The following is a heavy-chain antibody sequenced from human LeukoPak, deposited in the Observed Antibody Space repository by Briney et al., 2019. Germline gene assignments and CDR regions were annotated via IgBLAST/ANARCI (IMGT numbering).Heavy chain of an antibody. CDR3: ARGARVAGPYPYYYYYYMDV. CDR2: INPSGGST. J-gene: IGHJ6*03. CDR1: GYTFTSYY. V-gene: IGHV1-46*01. Sequence: ASVKVSCKASGYTFTSYYMHWVRQAPGQGLEWMGIINPSGGSTSYAQKFQGRVTITADKSTSTAYMELSSLRSEDTAVYYCARGARVAGPYPYYYYYYMDVWGKGTTVTVSS. D-gene: IGHD6-19*01.